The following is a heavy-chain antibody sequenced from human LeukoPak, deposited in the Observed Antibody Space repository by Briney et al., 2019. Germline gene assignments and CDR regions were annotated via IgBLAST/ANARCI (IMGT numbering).Heavy chain of an antibody. V-gene: IGHV3-23*01. D-gene: IGHD7-27*01. CDR1: GFTFGGYY. CDR2: INGDGEYT. CDR3: AKRGDEGYMDV. J-gene: IGHJ6*03. Sequence: PGGSLRLSCAASGFTFGGYYMHWVRQAPGKGPEWVSTINGDGEYTVYANSVKGRFTISRDNSKNTLNLQMSSLRAEDTALYYCAKRGDEGYMDVWGRGTTVIVSS.